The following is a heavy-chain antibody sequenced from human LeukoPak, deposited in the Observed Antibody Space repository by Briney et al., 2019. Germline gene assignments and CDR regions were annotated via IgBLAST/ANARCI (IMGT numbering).Heavy chain of an antibody. CDR2: IYHSGST. CDR1: GYSISSDYY. CDR3: ARGYCSGGSCYSSYYYSYMDV. D-gene: IGHD2-15*01. V-gene: IGHV4-38-2*02. J-gene: IGHJ6*03. Sequence: PSETLSLTCNVSGYSISSDYYWGWIRPPPRKGLEWIGSIYHSGSTYYNPSLKSRVTISVDTSKNQSSLKLSSVTAADTAVYYCARGYCSGGSCYSSYYYSYMDVWGKGITVTVSS.